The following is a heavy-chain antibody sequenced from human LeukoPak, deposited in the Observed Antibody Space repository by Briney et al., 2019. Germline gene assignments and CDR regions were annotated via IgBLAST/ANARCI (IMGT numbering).Heavy chain of an antibody. V-gene: IGHV3-23*01. CDR3: AKPMYSSSWYNDY. Sequence: GGSLRLSCAASGFTFSYYAMSWVRQAPGKGLEWVSAISGSGDGGSGGSTYYADSVKGRFTISRDNSKNTLYLQMNSLRAEDTAVYYCAKPMYSSSWYNDYWGQGTLVTVSS. D-gene: IGHD6-13*01. CDR1: GFTFSYYA. CDR2: ISGSGDGGSGGST. J-gene: IGHJ4*02.